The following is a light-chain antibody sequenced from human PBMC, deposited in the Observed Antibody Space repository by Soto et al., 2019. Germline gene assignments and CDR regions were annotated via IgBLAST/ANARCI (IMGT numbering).Light chain of an antibody. CDR1: QSISSW. Sequence: DIQMTQSPATLSASVGDRVTITCRASQSISSWLAWYQQKPGKAPKLLIYDASSLESGVPSRFSGSGSGTEFTLTIRSLQPDEIATYYYQQYNSYSWTFGQGTQVEIK. V-gene: IGKV1-5*01. J-gene: IGKJ1*01. CDR3: QQYNSYSWT. CDR2: DAS.